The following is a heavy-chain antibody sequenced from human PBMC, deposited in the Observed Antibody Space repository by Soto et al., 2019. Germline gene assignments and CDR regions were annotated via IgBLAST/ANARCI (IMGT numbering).Heavy chain of an antibody. V-gene: IGHV3-15*01. CDR1: GFTFSNAW. CDR2: IKSKTDGGTT. Sequence: EVQLVESGGGLVKPGGSLRLSCAASGFTFSNAWMSWVRQAPGKGLEWVGRIKSKTDGGTTDYAAPVKGRFTISRDDSKNTLYLQMNSLKTEDTAVYYCTTDIALRYFDWFHQPSDAFDIWGQGTMVTVSS. J-gene: IGHJ3*02. D-gene: IGHD3-9*01. CDR3: TTDIALRYFDWFHQPSDAFDI.